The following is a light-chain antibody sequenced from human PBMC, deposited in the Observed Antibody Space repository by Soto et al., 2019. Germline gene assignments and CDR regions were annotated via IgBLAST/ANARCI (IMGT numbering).Light chain of an antibody. Sequence: DIQMTQSPSTLSASVGDRVTITCRASQSISSWLAWYQQKPGKAPKLLIYKASSLESGVPSRFSVSGPGTEFTLTISSLQRDDFATYYCQQYNSYSPYTFGQGTKLEIK. CDR2: KAS. CDR3: QQYNSYSPYT. J-gene: IGKJ2*01. V-gene: IGKV1-5*03. CDR1: QSISSW.